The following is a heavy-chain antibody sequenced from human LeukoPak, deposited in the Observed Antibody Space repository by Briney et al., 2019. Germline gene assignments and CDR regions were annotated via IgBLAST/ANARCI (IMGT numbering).Heavy chain of an antibody. CDR2: INPSGGST. CDR3: ARNGVVVIEGYYYYYMDV. CDR1: GYTFTSYY. Sequence: ASVKVSCKASGYTFTSYYMHWVRQAPGQGLEWMGTINPSGGSTSYAQKFQGRVTMTRDMSTSTVYMELSSLRSEDTAVYYCARNGVVVIEGYYYYYMDVWGKGTTVTVSS. D-gene: IGHD3-22*01. V-gene: IGHV1-46*01. J-gene: IGHJ6*03.